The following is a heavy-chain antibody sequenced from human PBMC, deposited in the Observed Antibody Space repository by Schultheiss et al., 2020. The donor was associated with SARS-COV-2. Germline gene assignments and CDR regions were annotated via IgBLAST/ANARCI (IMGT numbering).Heavy chain of an antibody. CDR1: GYTFTGYY. V-gene: IGHV1-46*01. CDR3: ASGGSNEPPGY. J-gene: IGHJ4*02. CDR2: INPSGGST. Sequence: ASVKVSCKASGYTFTGYYMHWVRQAPGQGLEWMGIINPSGGSTSYAQKFQGRVTMTRDTSTSTVYMELSRLRSEDTAVYYCASGGSNEPPGYWGQGTLVTVSS. D-gene: IGHD3-16*01.